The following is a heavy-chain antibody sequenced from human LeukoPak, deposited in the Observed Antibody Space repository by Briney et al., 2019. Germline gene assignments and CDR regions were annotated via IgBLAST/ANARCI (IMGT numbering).Heavy chain of an antibody. CDR2: IYYSGST. V-gene: IGHV4-39*07. Sequence: PSETLSLTCTVSGGSISSSSYYWGWIRQPPGKGLEWIGSIYYSGSTYYNPSLKSRVTISVDTSKNQFSLKLSSVTAADTAVYYCARGTILGPTGYWGQGTLVTVSS. D-gene: IGHD1-7*01. CDR1: GGSISSSSYY. J-gene: IGHJ4*02. CDR3: ARGTILGPTGY.